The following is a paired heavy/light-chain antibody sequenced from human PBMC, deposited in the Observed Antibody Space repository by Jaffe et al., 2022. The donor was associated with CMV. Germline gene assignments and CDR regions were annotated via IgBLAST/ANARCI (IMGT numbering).Light chain of an antibody. Sequence: DIQMTQSPSSLSASVGDRVTITCRASQTITTYLNWFQQKPGKAPNLLIYSASILQRGVPSRFSGSGSGTDFTLTINSLQPEDFATYYCQQSYSTPRTFGQGTKVEIK. V-gene: IGKV1-39*01. CDR2: SAS. CDR3: QQSYSTPRT. J-gene: IGKJ1*01. CDR1: QTITTY.
Heavy chain of an antibody. J-gene: IGHJ4*02. CDR1: GGSISSNNW. CDR3: ARDSGLSSFDY. V-gene: IGHV4-4*02. D-gene: IGHD3-10*01. Sequence: QVQLQESGPGLVKPSGTLSLTCAVSGGSISSNNWWVWVRQPPGQGLEWVGEIFHYGSANYNPSLKSRVTISVDKSRNQFSLDLNSVTAADTAVYYCARDSGLSSFDYWGQGTLVTVSS. CDR2: IFHYGSA.